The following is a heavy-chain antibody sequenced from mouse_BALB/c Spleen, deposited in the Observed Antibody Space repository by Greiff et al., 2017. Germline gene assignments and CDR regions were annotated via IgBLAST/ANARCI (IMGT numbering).Heavy chain of an antibody. J-gene: IGHJ2*01. CDR2: ISSGGSYT. CDR1: GFTFSSYT. V-gene: IGHV5-6-4*01. CDR3: TREKDSLDY. Sequence: EVKLVESGGGLVKPGGSLKLSCAASGFTFSSYTMSWVRQTPEKRLEWVATISSGGSYTYYPDSVKGRFTISRDNAKNTLYLQMSSLKSEDTAMYYCTREKDSLDYWGQGTTLTVSS.